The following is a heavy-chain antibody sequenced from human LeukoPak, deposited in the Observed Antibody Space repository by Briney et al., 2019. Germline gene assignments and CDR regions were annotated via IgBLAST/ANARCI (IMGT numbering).Heavy chain of an antibody. CDR3: ARDGDAYGSGSYRGPYYFDY. Sequence: PGGSLRLSCAASGFTFSSYAMSWVRQAPGKGLEWVANIKQDGSEKYYVDSVKGRFTISRDNAKNSLYLQMNSLRAEDTAVYYCARDGDAYGSGSYRGPYYFDYWGQGTLVTVSS. J-gene: IGHJ4*02. CDR1: GFTFSSYA. CDR2: IKQDGSEK. V-gene: IGHV3-7*01. D-gene: IGHD3-10*01.